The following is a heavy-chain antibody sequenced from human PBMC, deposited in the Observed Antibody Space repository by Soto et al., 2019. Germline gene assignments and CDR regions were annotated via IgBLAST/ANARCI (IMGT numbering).Heavy chain of an antibody. CDR3: ARVGSSSWYFSPVPKHYYYYGMDV. J-gene: IGHJ6*02. Sequence: SETLSLTCAVSGGSISSSNWWSWVRQPPGKGLEWIGEIYHSGSTNYNPSLKSRVTISVDKSKNQFSLKLSSVTAADTAVYYCARVGSSSWYFSPVPKHYYYYGMDVWGQGTTVNVS. CDR2: IYHSGST. CDR1: GGSISSSNW. V-gene: IGHV4-4*02. D-gene: IGHD6-13*01.